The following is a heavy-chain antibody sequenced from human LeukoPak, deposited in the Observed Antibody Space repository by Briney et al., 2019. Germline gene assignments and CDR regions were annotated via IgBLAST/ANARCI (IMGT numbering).Heavy chain of an antibody. Sequence: QPGGSLRLSCAASGFTFSSYAMSWVRQAPGEGLEWVSAISGSGGSTYYADSVKGRFTISRDNSKNTLYLQMNSLRAEDTAVYYCAKVRGYGGYAPLAYWGQGTLVTVSS. CDR1: GFTFSSYA. J-gene: IGHJ4*02. V-gene: IGHV3-23*01. D-gene: IGHD4-17*01. CDR2: ISGSGGST. CDR3: AKVRGYGGYAPLAY.